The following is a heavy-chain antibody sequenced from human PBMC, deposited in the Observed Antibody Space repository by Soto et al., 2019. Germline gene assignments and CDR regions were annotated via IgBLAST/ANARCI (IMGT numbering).Heavy chain of an antibody. Sequence: PGESLKISCKGSGYSFTSYWIGWVRQMPGKGLEWMGIIYPGDSDTRYSPSFQGQVTISADKSISTAYLQWSSLKASDTAMYYCARIDYGDSKPYYYYGMDVWGQGTTVTVSS. J-gene: IGHJ6*02. CDR3: ARIDYGDSKPYYYYGMDV. CDR1: GYSFTSYW. V-gene: IGHV5-51*01. CDR2: IYPGDSDT. D-gene: IGHD4-17*01.